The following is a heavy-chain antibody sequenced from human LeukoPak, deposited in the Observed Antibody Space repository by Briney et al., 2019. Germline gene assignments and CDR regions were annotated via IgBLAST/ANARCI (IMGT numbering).Heavy chain of an antibody. Sequence: GGSLRLSCAASGFTFSSYEMTWVRQAPGKGLEWVSYISSSGSTIYYADSVKGRFTISRDNAKNSLYLQMNSLRAEDTAVYYCARVVRTVTTYYFDYWGQGTLVTVSS. D-gene: IGHD4-17*01. V-gene: IGHV3-48*03. J-gene: IGHJ4*02. CDR1: GFTFSSYE. CDR2: ISSSGSTI. CDR3: ARVVRTVTTYYFDY.